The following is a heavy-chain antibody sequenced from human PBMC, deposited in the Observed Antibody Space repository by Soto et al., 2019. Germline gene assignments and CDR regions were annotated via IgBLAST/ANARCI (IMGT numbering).Heavy chain of an antibody. Sequence: GGSLRLSCAASGFTFSSYWMHWVRQAPGKGLVWVSRINSDGSSTSYADSVKGRFTISRDNAKNTLYLQMNSLRAEDTAVYYCARDRFKPPNGYSYGYDSYYYYYGMDFWGQGPTVTVSS. CDR1: GFTFSSYW. V-gene: IGHV3-74*01. J-gene: IGHJ6*02. CDR2: INSDGSST. D-gene: IGHD5-18*01. CDR3: ARDRFKPPNGYSYGYDSYYYYYGMDF.